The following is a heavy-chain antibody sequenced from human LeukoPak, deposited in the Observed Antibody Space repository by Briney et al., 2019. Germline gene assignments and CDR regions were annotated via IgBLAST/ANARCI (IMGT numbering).Heavy chain of an antibody. D-gene: IGHD3-22*01. CDR2: ISGSGGST. J-gene: IGHJ4*02. V-gene: IGHV3-23*01. Sequence: PGGSLRLSCAASGFTFSSYAMSWVRQAPGKGLEWVSAISGSGGSTYYADSVKGRFTISRDNSKNTLYLQMNSLRAEDTAVYCCAKDLANVVITPFDYWGQGTLVTVSS. CDR1: GFTFSSYA. CDR3: AKDLANVVITPFDY.